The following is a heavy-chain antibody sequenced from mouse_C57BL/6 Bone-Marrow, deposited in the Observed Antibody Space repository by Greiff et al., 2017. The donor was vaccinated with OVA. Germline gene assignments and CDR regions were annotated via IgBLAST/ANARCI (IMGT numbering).Heavy chain of an antibody. CDR3: ARHYSNYWYFDV. V-gene: IGHV5-4*01. J-gene: IGHJ1*03. Sequence: EVHLVESGGGLVKPGGSLKLSCAASGFTFSSYAMSWVRQTPEKRLEWVATISDGGSYTYYPDNVKGRFTISRDNAKNNLYLQMSHLKSEDTAMYYCARHYSNYWYFDVWGTGTTVTVSS. D-gene: IGHD2-5*01. CDR1: GFTFSSYA. CDR2: ISDGGSYT.